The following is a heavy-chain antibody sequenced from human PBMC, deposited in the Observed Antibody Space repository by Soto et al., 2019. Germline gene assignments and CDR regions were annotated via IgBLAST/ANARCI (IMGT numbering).Heavy chain of an antibody. J-gene: IGHJ4*02. D-gene: IGHD3-10*01. CDR1: GYTFTNYY. Sequence: ASVKVSCRASGYTFTNYYMHWVRQAPGQGLEWMGIIYPSGGSTRNAQKFQGRVTMTRNTSTSTVYMELSSLRSEDTAVYYCARDFSGPMDYWGRGTLVTVSS. V-gene: IGHV1-46*01. CDR2: IYPSGGST. CDR3: ARDFSGPMDY.